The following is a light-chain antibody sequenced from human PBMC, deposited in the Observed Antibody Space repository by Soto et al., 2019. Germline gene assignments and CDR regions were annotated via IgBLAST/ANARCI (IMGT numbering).Light chain of an antibody. CDR2: GAS. CDR1: QSVSSN. Sequence: IEMTQSPVTLSVSPGERAHLSCGASQSVSSNLAWYQQKPGQAPRLLIYGASSRATGIPDRFSGSGSGTDFSLTISRLEPEDFAVYYCQQYDTSTRTFGQGDQGGY. J-gene: IGKJ1*01. V-gene: IGKV3-20*01. CDR3: QQYDTSTRT.